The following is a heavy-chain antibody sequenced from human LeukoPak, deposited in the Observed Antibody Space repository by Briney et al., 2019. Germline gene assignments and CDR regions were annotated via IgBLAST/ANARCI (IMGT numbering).Heavy chain of an antibody. CDR3: GRGMTRWLQFRPLDY. CDR2: INHGGRT. CDR1: NASFNEYY. D-gene: IGHD5-24*01. V-gene: IGHV4-34*01. J-gene: IGHJ4*02. Sequence: SETLSLTCAVYNASFNEYYWSWIRQSPGKGLEWIGEINHGGRTNYNPSLQSRVTISVDSSKNQFSLTMSSVTAADTAVYYCGRGMTRWLQFRPLDYWGQGTLVTVSS.